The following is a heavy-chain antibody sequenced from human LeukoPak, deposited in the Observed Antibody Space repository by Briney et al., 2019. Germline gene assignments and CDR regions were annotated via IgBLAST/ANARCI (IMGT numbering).Heavy chain of an antibody. CDR3: ARSSDMGFGEHDAFDI. CDR2: IIPILGIA. D-gene: IGHD3-10*01. J-gene: IGHJ3*02. CDR1: GGTFSSYA. V-gene: IGHV1-69*04. Sequence: ASVKVSCKASGGTFSSYAISWVRQAPGQGLEWMGRIIPILGIANYAQKFQGRVTITADKSTSTAYMELSSLRSEDTAVYYCARSSDMGFGEHDAFDIWGQGTMVTVSS.